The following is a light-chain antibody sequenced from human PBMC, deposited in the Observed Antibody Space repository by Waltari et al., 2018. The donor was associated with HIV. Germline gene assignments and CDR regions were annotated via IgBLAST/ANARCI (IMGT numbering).Light chain of an antibody. Sequence: QSVLPQPPSASGPPGQRVTISCSVSRSHIGSNNVNWYQQLPGTAPKLVIYSNNQRPSGVPDRFSGSKSGTSASLAISGLQSEDEADYYCSAWDDNVNALFGGGTRLTVV. V-gene: IGLV1-44*01. CDR2: SNN. CDR3: SAWDDNVNAL. CDR1: RSHIGSNN. J-gene: IGLJ2*01.